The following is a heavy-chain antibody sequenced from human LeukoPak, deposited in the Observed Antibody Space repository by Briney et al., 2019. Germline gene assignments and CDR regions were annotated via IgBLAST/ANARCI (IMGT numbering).Heavy chain of an antibody. Sequence: GASVKVSCKASGYTFTGYYMHWVRQAPGQGLEWMGWINPNSGGTNYAQKFQGRVTMTRDTSISPAYMELSRLRPDATAVYYCASQARQWLVFDPWFAPWGQGTLVTVSS. V-gene: IGHV1-2*02. CDR2: INPNSGGT. CDR1: GYTFTGYY. D-gene: IGHD6-19*01. CDR3: ASQARQWLVFDPWFAP. J-gene: IGHJ5*02.